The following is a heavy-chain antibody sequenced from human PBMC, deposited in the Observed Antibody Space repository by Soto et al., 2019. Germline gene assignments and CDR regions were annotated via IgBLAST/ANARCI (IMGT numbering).Heavy chain of an antibody. V-gene: IGHV1-45*03. CDR3: ATGGAVPAPVTWELPDH. CDR2: ITPFNGDV. Sequence: SVKVSCKASGYTFPQHYLHWVRQAPRQALEWMGWITPFNGDVNYAQKFQERVTITRDRSLNTAYMEMSSLKSEDTAMYYCATGGAVPAPVTWELPDHWGQGTLVTVPS. D-gene: IGHD1-26*01. CDR1: GYTFPQHY. J-gene: IGHJ4*02.